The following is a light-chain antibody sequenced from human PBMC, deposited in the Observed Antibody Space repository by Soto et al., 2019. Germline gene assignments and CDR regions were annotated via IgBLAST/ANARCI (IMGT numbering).Light chain of an antibody. CDR2: GVS. J-gene: IGKJ1*01. V-gene: IGKV3-15*01. CDR3: QQYGSSGT. CDR1: QSVSSN. Sequence: EIVMTQSPATLSVSPGERATLSCRASQSVSSNLAWYQQTPGQAPRLLMYGVSTRATGIPGRFSGSGSGTDFTLTISRLEPEDFAVYYCQQYGSSGTFGQGTKVDIK.